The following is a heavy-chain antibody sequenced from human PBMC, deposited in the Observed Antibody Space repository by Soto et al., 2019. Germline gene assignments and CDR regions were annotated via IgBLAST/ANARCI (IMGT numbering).Heavy chain of an antibody. CDR3: AKGRNSGYDSPPDN. CDR2: ISSEGTGT. Sequence: EVQLVESGGDLVQPGGSLRLSCAASEFTFSSYWMHWVRQAPGKGLVWVSRISSEGTGTSYADSVKGRLPISRDNAENTLYLQMNRLRDEDTAVDYCAKGRNSGYDSPPDNWGQGTLVTVSS. D-gene: IGHD5-12*01. V-gene: IGHV3-74*01. J-gene: IGHJ4*02. CDR1: EFTFSSYW.